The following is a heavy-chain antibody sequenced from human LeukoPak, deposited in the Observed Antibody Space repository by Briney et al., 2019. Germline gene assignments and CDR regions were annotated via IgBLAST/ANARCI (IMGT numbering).Heavy chain of an antibody. CDR1: GGSISSGAYY. CDR2: INHSGST. V-gene: IGHV4-39*07. J-gene: IGHJ4*02. Sequence: PSETLSLTCIVSGGSISSGAYYWSWIRQPPGKGLEWIGEINHSGSTNYNPSLKSRVTISVDTSKNQFSLKLSSVTAADTAVYYCARGRKMATIRYFDYWGQGTLVTVSS. CDR3: ARGRKMATIRYFDY. D-gene: IGHD5-24*01.